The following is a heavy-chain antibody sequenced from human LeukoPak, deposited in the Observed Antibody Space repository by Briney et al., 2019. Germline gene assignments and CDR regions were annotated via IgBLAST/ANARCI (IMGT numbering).Heavy chain of an antibody. CDR2: IRYDGSNK. CDR1: GFTFSSYG. Sequence: GGSLRLSCAASGFTFSSYGMHWVRQAPGKGLEWVAFIRYDGSNKYYADSVKGRFTISRDNSKNTLYLQMNSLRAEDTAVYYCAKDAVIAVAGRGRAFDIWGQGTMVTVSS. J-gene: IGHJ3*02. CDR3: AKDAVIAVAGRGRAFDI. D-gene: IGHD6-19*01. V-gene: IGHV3-30*02.